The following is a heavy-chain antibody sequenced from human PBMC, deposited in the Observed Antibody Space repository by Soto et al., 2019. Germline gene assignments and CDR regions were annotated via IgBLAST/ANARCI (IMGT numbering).Heavy chain of an antibody. Sequence: EVQVVESGGGLVQPGGALRLSCAVSGFTFSNYWMTWVRQAPGKGLEWVAYMNQDGSQIYYVDSLRGRFTISRDKAKNSLYQQMTSLVFDQTVVYYCSRDRGPNTPDYWGQGTLVTVPS. CDR3: SRDRGPNTPDY. CDR2: MNQDGSQI. CDR1: GFTFSNYW. D-gene: IGHD5-12*01. J-gene: IGHJ4*01. V-gene: IGHV3-7*01.